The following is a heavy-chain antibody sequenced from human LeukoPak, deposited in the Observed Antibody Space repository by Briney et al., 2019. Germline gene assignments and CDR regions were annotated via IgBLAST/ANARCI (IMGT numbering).Heavy chain of an antibody. CDR3: ARGLDYGGNSAISG. Sequence: GGSLRLSCAAAGFIVSSNYMSWGRQAPGKGLEWVSIIYSGGSTYYADSVKGRFTISRDNSKNTLYLQMNSLRAEDTAVYYCARGLDYGGNSAISGWGQGTLVTVSS. CDR2: IYSGGST. V-gene: IGHV3-53*01. CDR1: GFIVSSNY. D-gene: IGHD4-23*01. J-gene: IGHJ4*02.